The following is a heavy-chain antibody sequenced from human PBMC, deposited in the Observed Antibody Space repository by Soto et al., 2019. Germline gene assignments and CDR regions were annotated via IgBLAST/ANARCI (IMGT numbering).Heavy chain of an antibody. Sequence: GGALVLACGASGFNFSCHCMAWGRQSPGKGRQWVANIRHDGSQTYYVDSVKGRLTVSRDNPRNSMYLQMHNLRAEDPAVYYCASRPSDVKYYGVFDYWGPGTLVTVSS. D-gene: IGHD3-16*01. CDR1: GFNFSCHC. V-gene: IGHV3-7*03. J-gene: IGHJ4*02. CDR2: IRHDGSQT. CDR3: ASRPSDVKYYGVFDY.